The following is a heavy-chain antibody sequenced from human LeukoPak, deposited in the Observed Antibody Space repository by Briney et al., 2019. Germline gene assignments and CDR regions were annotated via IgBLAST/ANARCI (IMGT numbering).Heavy chain of an antibody. D-gene: IGHD3-22*01. CDR1: GGTFSSYA. CDR2: IIPIFGTA. J-gene: IGHJ5*02. Sequence: SVKVSCKASGGTFSSYAISWVRQAPGQGLEWMGGIIPIFGTANYAQKFQGRVTMTEDTSTDTAYMELSSLGSEDTAVYYCATDNNYYDSSGYEAWGQGTLVTVSS. V-gene: IGHV1-69*06. CDR3: ATDNNYYDSSGYEA.